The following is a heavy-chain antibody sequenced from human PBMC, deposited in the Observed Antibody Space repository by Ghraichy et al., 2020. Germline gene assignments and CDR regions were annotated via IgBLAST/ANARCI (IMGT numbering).Heavy chain of an antibody. CDR3: VSDGVTVRGTANFDF. CDR1: GFMFRNYW. CDR2: IDTDERRT. V-gene: IGHV3-74*01. Sequence: LSLTCATSGFMFRNYWMHWVRQAPGEGLVWISRIDTDERRTNYADSVKGRFTISRDNDKKTVYLQMHSLRAEDTAVYYCVSDGVTVRGTANFDFWGQGTLVTVSS. J-gene: IGHJ4*02. D-gene: IGHD6-19*01.